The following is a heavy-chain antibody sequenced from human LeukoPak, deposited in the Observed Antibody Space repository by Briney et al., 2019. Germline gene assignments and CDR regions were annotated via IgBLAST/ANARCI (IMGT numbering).Heavy chain of an antibody. CDR1: GGSSSSYY. V-gene: IGHV4-4*07. CDR3: ASLAGGLGRAGSAEFDY. D-gene: IGHD6-19*01. J-gene: IGHJ4*02. Sequence: SETLSLTCTVSGGSSSSYYWSWIRQPAGKGLEWIGRIYTSGSTNYNPSLKSRVTMSVDTSKNQFSLKLSSVTAADTAVYYCASLAGGLGRAGSAEFDYWGQGTLVTASS. CDR2: IYTSGST.